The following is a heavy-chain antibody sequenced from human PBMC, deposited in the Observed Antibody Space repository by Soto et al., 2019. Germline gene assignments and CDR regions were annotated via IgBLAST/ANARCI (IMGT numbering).Heavy chain of an antibody. CDR1: GYTFTSYD. CDR2: MNPNSGNT. J-gene: IGHJ4*02. CDR3: ARPYDYVLVSDSQRYDFDY. D-gene: IGHD3-16*01. V-gene: IGHV1-8*01. Sequence: ASVKVSCKASGYTFTSYDINWVRQATGQGLEWMGWMNPNSGNTGYAQKFQGRVTMTRNTSISTAYMELSSLRSEDTAVYYCARPYDYVLVSDSQRYDFDYWGQGTLVTVSS.